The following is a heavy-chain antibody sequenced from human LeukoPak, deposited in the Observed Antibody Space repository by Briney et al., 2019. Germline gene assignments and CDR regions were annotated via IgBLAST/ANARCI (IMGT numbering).Heavy chain of an antibody. V-gene: IGHV3-33*01. Sequence: PGGSLRLSCAASGLGFRSYGMHWVRQAPGKGLEWVAVIWHDGSNEYYADSVKGRFTISRDNSKNTLYLQMNSLSAEDTAVYYCARDGVVASTERKEYFQHWGQGTLVTVSS. J-gene: IGHJ1*01. D-gene: IGHD2-15*01. CDR3: ARDGVVASTERKEYFQH. CDR1: GLGFRSYG. CDR2: IWHDGSNE.